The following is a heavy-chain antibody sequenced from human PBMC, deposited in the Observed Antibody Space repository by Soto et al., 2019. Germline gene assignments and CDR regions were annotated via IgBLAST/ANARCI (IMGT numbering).Heavy chain of an antibody. Sequence: LSLTCTVSGGSISSGGYYWSWIRQHPGKGLEWIGYIYYSGSTYYDPSLKSRVTISVDTSKNQFSLKLSSVTAADTAVYYCARVDYYDSSGYYRTEYFQHWGQGTLVTVSS. CDR1: GGSISSGGYY. J-gene: IGHJ1*01. D-gene: IGHD3-22*01. CDR3: ARVDYYDSSGYYRTEYFQH. V-gene: IGHV4-31*03. CDR2: IYYSGST.